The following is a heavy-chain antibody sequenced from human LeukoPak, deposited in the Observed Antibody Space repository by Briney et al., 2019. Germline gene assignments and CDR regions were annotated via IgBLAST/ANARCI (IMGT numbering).Heavy chain of an antibody. CDR2: IIPIFGTA. D-gene: IGHD5-18*01. CDR1: GGTFSSYA. Sequence: SVKVSCKASGGTFSSYAISWVRQAPGQGLEWMGGIIPIFGTANCAQKFQGRVTITADESTSTAYMELSSLRSEDTAVYYCARAQEYSYGYGHFDYWGQGTLVTVSS. V-gene: IGHV1-69*13. J-gene: IGHJ4*02. CDR3: ARAQEYSYGYGHFDY.